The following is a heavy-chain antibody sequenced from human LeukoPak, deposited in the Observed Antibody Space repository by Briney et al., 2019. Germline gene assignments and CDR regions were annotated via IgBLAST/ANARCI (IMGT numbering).Heavy chain of an antibody. CDR2: IYYSGST. CDR3: ARHRAWVRSSMARGVMWWFDP. J-gene: IGHJ5*02. CDR1: GGSISSSSYY. V-gene: IGHV4-61*05. Sequence: SETLSLTCTVSGGSISSSSYYWGWIRQPPGKGLEWIGYIYYSGSTNYNPSLKSRVTISVDTSKNQFSLKLSSVTAADTAVYYCARHRAWVRSSMARGVMWWFDPWGQGTLVTVSS. D-gene: IGHD3-10*01.